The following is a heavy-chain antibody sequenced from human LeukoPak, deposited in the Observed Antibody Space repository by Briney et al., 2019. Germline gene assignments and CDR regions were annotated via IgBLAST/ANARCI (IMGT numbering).Heavy chain of an antibody. Sequence: GGSLRLSCAASGFTFNTYAMHWVRQAPGKGLEYVSAITSNGDTTYYANSVKGRFTISRDNSKNTLYLQMNSLRVEDTAIYYCAKTHGPYCSGGTCLDHYYYMDVWGKGTTVTVSS. CDR3: AKTHGPYCSGGTCLDHYYYMDV. D-gene: IGHD2-15*01. CDR2: ITSNGDTT. CDR1: GFTFNTYA. J-gene: IGHJ6*03. V-gene: IGHV3-64*01.